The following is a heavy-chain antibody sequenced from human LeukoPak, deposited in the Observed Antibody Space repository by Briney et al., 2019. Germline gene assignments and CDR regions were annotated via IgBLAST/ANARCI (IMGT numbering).Heavy chain of an antibody. CDR3: ARGRPHYYGPGRYEDH. CDR2: ISTYNGNT. D-gene: IGHD3-10*01. Sequence: AAGKVSCKASGYTFTSYGIIWVRQAPGQGLEWMGWISTYNGNTNYAKKLQGRVTMTTDTSTTTAYMGLRSLRSDDTAVYYCARGRPHYYGPGRYEDHWGHGTLVTLSS. J-gene: IGHJ4*01. CDR1: GYTFTSYG. V-gene: IGHV1-18*01.